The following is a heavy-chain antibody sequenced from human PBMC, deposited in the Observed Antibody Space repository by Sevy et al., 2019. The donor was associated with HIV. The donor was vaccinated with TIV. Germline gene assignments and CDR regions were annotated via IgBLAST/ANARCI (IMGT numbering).Heavy chain of an antibody. CDR2: IKSKSDGGTI. Sequence: GESLKISCAASGFTFNNAWMNWVRQAPGKGLEWVGRIKSKSDGGTIDYAAPVKGRFTISRDDSKNTLFLQMNSLKIEYTTVYYCTKIRCHYATSGLRFIDHWGQGTLFTFSS. CDR1: GFTFNNAW. CDR3: TKIRCHYATSGLRFIDH. D-gene: IGHD3-22*01. V-gene: IGHV3-15*07. J-gene: IGHJ4*02.